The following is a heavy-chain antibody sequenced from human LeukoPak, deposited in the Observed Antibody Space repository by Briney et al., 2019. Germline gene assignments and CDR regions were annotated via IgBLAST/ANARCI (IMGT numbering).Heavy chain of an antibody. CDR3: ARTRSQAISAQYFDY. D-gene: IGHD2-2*02. J-gene: IGHJ4*02. CDR2: FYYSGST. Sequence: SETLSLTCTVSGGSISSYYWSWIRQPPGKGLEWIGYFYYSGSTNYNPSLKSRVTISVDTSKSQFSLNLTSVTAADTAVYYCARTRSQAISAQYFDYWGQGTLVTVSS. CDR1: GGSISSYY. V-gene: IGHV4-59*08.